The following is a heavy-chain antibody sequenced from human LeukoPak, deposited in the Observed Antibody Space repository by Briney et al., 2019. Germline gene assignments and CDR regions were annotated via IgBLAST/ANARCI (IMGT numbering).Heavy chain of an antibody. D-gene: IGHD6-13*01. CDR2: INHSGST. V-gene: IGHV4-34*01. CDR1: GGSFSGYY. J-gene: IGHJ6*03. CDR3: ARGGSSWPYYYYMDV. Sequence: SETLSLTCAVYGGSFSGYYWSWIRQPSGKGLEWIGEINHSGSTNYNPSLKSRVTISVDTSKNQFSLKLSSVTAADTAVYYCARGGSSWPYYYYMDVWGKGTTVTVSS.